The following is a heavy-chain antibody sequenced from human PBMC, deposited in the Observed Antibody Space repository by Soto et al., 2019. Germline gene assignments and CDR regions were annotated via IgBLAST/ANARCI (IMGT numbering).Heavy chain of an antibody. V-gene: IGHV1-2*02. Sequence: ASVKVSCKASGYTFTGYYMHWVRQAPGQGLGWMGWINPNSGGTNYAQKFQGRVTMTRDTSISTAYMELSRLRSDDTAVYYCRIAVAGTKGTDYWGQGTLVTVSS. CDR3: RIAVAGTKGTDY. D-gene: IGHD6-19*01. CDR2: INPNSGGT. J-gene: IGHJ4*02. CDR1: GYTFTGYY.